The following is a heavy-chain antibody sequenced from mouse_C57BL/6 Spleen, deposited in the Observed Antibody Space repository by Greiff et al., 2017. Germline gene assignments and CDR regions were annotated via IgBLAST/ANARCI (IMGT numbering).Heavy chain of an antibody. CDR1: GYTFTSYW. CDR3: ARYYSNYAMDY. D-gene: IGHD2-5*01. V-gene: IGHV1-64*01. J-gene: IGHJ4*01. CDR2: IHPNSGST. Sequence: QVQLQQPGAELVKPGASVKLSCKASGYTFTSYWMHWVKQRPGQGLEWIGMIHPNSGSTNYNEKFKSKDTLTVDKSSSTAYMQLSSLTSEDSAVYYCARYYSNYAMDYWGQGTSVTVSS.